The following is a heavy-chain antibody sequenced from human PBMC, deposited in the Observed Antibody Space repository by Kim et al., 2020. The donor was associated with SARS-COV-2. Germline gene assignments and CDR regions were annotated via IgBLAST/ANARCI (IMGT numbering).Heavy chain of an antibody. CDR3: ARTTDIVVVPAAIPFDY. J-gene: IGHJ4*02. Sequence: RKSRVTISVDTSKTQFSLKLSSVTAADTAVYYCARTTDIVVVPAAIPFDYWGQGTLVTVSS. V-gene: IGHV4-34*01. D-gene: IGHD2-2*01.